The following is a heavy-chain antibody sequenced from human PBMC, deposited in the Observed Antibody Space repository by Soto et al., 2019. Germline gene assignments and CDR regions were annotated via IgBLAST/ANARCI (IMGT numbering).Heavy chain of an antibody. CDR2: ISYDGSNK. J-gene: IGHJ4*02. D-gene: IGHD2-15*01. CDR3: ARLTRTGYCSGGSCYPLKHFDY. Sequence: PGGSLRLSCAASGFTFSSYAMHWVRQAPGKGLEWVTVISYDGSNKYYADSVKGRFTISRDNSKNTLYLQMNSLRAEDTAVYYCARLTRTGYCSGGSCYPLKHFDYWGQGTLVTVSS. V-gene: IGHV3-30-3*01. CDR1: GFTFSSYA.